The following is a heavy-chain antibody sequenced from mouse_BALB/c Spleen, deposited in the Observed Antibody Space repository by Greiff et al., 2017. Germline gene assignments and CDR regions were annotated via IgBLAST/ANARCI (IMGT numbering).Heavy chain of an antibody. J-gene: IGHJ4*01. CDR1: GFTFSSYA. CDR3: ARELGLGDAMDY. D-gene: IGHD3-1*01. Sequence: DVKLQESGGGLVKPGGSLKLSCAASGFTFSSYAMSWVRQTPEKRLEWVATISSGGSYTYYPDSVKGRFTISRDNAKSTLYLQMSSLRSEDTAMYYCARELGLGDAMDYWGQGTSVTVSS. V-gene: IGHV5-9-3*01. CDR2: ISSGGSYT.